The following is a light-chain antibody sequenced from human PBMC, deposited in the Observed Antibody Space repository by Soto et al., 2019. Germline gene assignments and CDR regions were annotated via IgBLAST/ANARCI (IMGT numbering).Light chain of an antibody. V-gene: IGKV3-20*01. CDR1: QSVSSRC. CDR3: QQYGTSPRT. J-gene: IGKJ1*01. CDR2: GAS. Sequence: EIVLTQSPGTLSSSPGERATLSCRASQSVSSRCLAWYQQKPGQAPRLLLYGASSRATGIPDRFSGSESGTDFTLTISRLEPEDFAVYYCQQYGTSPRTFGQGTRVEIK.